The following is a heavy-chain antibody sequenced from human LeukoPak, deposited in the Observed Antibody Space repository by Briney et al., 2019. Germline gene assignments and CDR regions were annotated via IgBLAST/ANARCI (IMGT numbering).Heavy chain of an antibody. CDR2: INWKSNNI. V-gene: IGHV3-9*01. D-gene: IGHD1-1*01. CDR3: ARDRAGYIYAMDV. Sequence: PVGSLRLSCAASGFTFDDYAMHWVRQAPGKGLDWVSGINWKSNNIGYADSVKGRFTISRDNAKNSLYLQMNSLRTEDTAFYYCARDRAGYIYAMDVWGQRTSATVSS. J-gene: IGHJ6*02. CDR1: GFTFDDYA.